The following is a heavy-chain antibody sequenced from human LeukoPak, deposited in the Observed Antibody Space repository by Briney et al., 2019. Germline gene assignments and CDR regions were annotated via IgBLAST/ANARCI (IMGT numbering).Heavy chain of an antibody. CDR3: AKGRVEHCSGGNCYRNFDY. J-gene: IGHJ4*02. V-gene: IGHV3-30*18. D-gene: IGHD2-15*01. CDR2: ISSDGSNT. Sequence: GSSLRLSCAASGFTFSSYDMHWVRQAPGKGLEWVTVISSDGSNTNYADSVKGRLTISRDNSKNTLNLQMNSLRPEGTAVYYCAKGRVEHCSGGNCYRNFDYWGQGTLVTVSS. CDR1: GFTFSSYD.